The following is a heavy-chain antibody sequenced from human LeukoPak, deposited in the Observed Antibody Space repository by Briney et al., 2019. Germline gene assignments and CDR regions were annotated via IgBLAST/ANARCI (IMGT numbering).Heavy chain of an antibody. D-gene: IGHD4-17*01. V-gene: IGHV1-2*02. J-gene: IGHJ4*02. CDR2: INCNSGGT. CDR3: ARGGGHYKYAYGMP. Sequence: ASVKVSCKASGYRFTENYVHWLRKAPGQGPEWMGCINCNSGGTYYAQKFQGRVTLTRDTSISTTYLTLTDLTSDDTAVYYCARGGGHYKYAYGMPWGQGPRATVSP. CDR1: GYRFTENY.